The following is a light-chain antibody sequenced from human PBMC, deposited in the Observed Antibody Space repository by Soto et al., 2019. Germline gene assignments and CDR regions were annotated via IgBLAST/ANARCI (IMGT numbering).Light chain of an antibody. CDR1: QSVSSSY. CDR3: QQYGRSPLT. V-gene: IGKV3-20*01. Sequence: EIVLTQSPGTLSLSPGERATLSCRASQSVSSSYVAWYQQKPGQAPRLLIYGASSRATGIPDRFSGSGSGTDFTLTISRLEPEDLTVYYCQQYGRSPLTFGGGTKVAIK. CDR2: GAS. J-gene: IGKJ4*01.